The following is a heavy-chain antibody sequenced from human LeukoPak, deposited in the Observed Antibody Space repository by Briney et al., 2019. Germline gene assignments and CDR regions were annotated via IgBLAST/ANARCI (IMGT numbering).Heavy chain of an antibody. D-gene: IGHD3-22*01. CDR3: ARALKSYDSSGYYYGS. V-gene: IGHV3-48*01. Sequence: GGSLRLSCAASGFTFSSYSMNWVRQAPGKGLEWVSYISSSSSTIYYADSVKGRFTISRDNAKNSLYPQMNSLRAEDTAVYYCARALKSYDSSGYYYGSWGQGTLVTVSS. CDR2: ISSSSSTI. J-gene: IGHJ4*02. CDR1: GFTFSSYS.